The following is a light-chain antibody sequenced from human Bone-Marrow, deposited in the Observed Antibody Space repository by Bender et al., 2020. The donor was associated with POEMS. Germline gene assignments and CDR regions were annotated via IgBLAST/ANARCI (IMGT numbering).Light chain of an antibody. V-gene: IGLV2-14*03. CDR1: NRAVGGYNY. CDR2: DVS. J-gene: IGLJ1*01. Sequence: QSALTQPASVSGSPGQTITISCTGTNRAVGGYNYISCYQHHPGKAPRLLIYDVSNRPSGVSSRFSGSKSGNTATLTISGLQADDEATYYCSSLTSGGPYVFETGTKVTVV. CDR3: SSLTSGGPYV.